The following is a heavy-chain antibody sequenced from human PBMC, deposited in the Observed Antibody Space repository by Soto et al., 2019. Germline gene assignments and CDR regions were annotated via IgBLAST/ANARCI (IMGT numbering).Heavy chain of an antibody. V-gene: IGHV4-34*01. J-gene: IGHJ6*02. CDR2: INRSGST. D-gene: IGHD6-6*01. CDR1: GGSFSGYY. Sequence: SETLSLTCAVYGGSFSGYYWSWIRQPPGKGLEWIGEINRSGSTNYNPSLKSRVTISVDTSKNQFSLKLSSVTAADTAVYYCARAGRSSSSYYYYYYGMDVWGQGTTVTVSS. CDR3: ARAGRSSSSYYYYYYGMDV.